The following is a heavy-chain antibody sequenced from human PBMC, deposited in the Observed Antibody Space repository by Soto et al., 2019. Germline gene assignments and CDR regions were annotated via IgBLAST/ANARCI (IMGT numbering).Heavy chain of an antibody. J-gene: IGHJ5*02. V-gene: IGHV3-7*05. CDR2: INQDGRIT. D-gene: IGHD2-15*01. Sequence: EMLLVESGGELVQPGGSLRLSCAASGFSFSSHWMNWVRQSPGKGPEGVANINQDGRITRYVDSVKGRFTISRDNSKNSLYLERNSLRAEDTAVYFCARGLLVAANWFDPWGQGTLVTVSS. CDR3: ARGLLVAANWFDP. CDR1: GFSFSSHW.